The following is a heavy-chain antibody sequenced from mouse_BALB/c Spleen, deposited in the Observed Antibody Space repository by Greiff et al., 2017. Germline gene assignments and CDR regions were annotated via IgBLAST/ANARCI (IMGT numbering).Heavy chain of an antibody. Sequence: EVMLVESGPGLVKPSQSLSLTCTVTGYSITSDYAWNWIRQFPGNKLEWMGYISYSGSTSYNPSLKSRISITRDTSKNQFFLQLNSVTTEDTATYYCAREEGDYDEGYAMDYWGQGTSVTVSS. CDR2: ISYSGST. CDR3: AREEGDYDEGYAMDY. CDR1: GYSITSDYA. V-gene: IGHV3-2*02. D-gene: IGHD2-4*01. J-gene: IGHJ4*01.